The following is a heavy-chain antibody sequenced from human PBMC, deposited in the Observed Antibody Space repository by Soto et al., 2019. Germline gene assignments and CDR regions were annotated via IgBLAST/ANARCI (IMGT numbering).Heavy chain of an antibody. V-gene: IGHV3-21*01. D-gene: IGHD3-22*01. CDR1: GFTLSRHT. CDR3: VRDSYDTSGYPNIFDM. J-gene: IGHJ3*02. CDR2: IGSRTSDI. Sequence: PGGSLRLSCAASGFTLSRHTMNWVRQAPGKGLEWVSFIGSRTSDIYYTDSVKGRFTISRDNAKNSLYLDLTRLRAEDTAVYFCVRDSYDTSGYPNIFDMWGEGTMVTV.